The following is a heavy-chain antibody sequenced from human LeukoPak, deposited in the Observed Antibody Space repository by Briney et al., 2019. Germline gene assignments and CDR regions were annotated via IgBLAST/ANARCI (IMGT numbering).Heavy chain of an antibody. V-gene: IGHV3-66*01. CDR1: GFTVSNNY. CDR2: SYSGGST. D-gene: IGHD4-17*01. CDR3: ARDYGDLDFDF. J-gene: IGHJ4*02. Sequence: GGSLRLSCAASGFTVSNNYMSWIRQALGKGLEWVSVSYSGGSTHYADSVKGRFTISRDNSKNTLYLHMNSLRVEDTAVYYCARDYGDLDFDFWGQGTLVTVSS.